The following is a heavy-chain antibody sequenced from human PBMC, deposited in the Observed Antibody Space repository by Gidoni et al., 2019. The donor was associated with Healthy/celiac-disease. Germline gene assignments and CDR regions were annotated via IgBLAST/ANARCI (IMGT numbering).Heavy chain of an antibody. J-gene: IGHJ4*02. Sequence: EVQLVESGGGLVKPGGSLRHSCAASGFTFSNAWMSWVRQAPGKGLEWVGRIKSKTDGGTTDYAAPVKGRFTISRDDSKNTLYLQMNSLKTEDTAVYYCTTDVDQTTVTTGWGQGTLVTVSS. V-gene: IGHV3-15*01. D-gene: IGHD4-17*01. CDR3: TTDVDQTTVTTG. CDR2: IKSKTDGGTT. CDR1: GFTFSNAW.